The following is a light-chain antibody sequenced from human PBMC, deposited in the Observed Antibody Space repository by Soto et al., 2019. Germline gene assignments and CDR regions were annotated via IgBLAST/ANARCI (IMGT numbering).Light chain of an antibody. Sequence: IAVTQTTNTLSASVGDRVIITCRASQGVSRKLAWYQHKPGQAPRLLSSGASTGATGIPARFSGSGSGTEFTLTISILQSEEFAVYDWQQYDNWPPWPFGAVTKVAIK. J-gene: IGKJ4*02. CDR1: QGVSRK. V-gene: IGKV3-15*01. CDR2: GAS. CDR3: QQYDNWPPWP.